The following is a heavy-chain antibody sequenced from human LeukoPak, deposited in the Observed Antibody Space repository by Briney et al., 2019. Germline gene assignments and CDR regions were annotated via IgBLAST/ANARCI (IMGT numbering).Heavy chain of an antibody. D-gene: IGHD6-19*01. Sequence: GGSLRLSCAASGFTVSSNYMSWVRRAPGKGLEWVSVIYSGGSTYYADSVKGRCTISRDNSKNARYLQMNSLRGEDTAVYYCARDSGPVAVAAYWYFDLWVRGTLVTVSS. J-gene: IGHJ2*01. CDR1: GFTVSSNY. V-gene: IGHV3-53*01. CDR3: ARDSGPVAVAAYWYFDL. CDR2: IYSGGST.